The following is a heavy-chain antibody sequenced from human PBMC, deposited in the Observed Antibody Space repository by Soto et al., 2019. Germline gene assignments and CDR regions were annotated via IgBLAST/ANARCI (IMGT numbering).Heavy chain of an antibody. Sequence: SVKVSCKASGDTLSRHGISWVRQAPGQGLEWMGGIIPIFRITNYAQKFQGRLMITADESTRTAYMELSRLGSDDSAVYFCVRVRVGSIPLNYDMDVWGQGTTVTVSS. J-gene: IGHJ6*02. D-gene: IGHD1-26*01. V-gene: IGHV1-69*13. CDR3: VRVRVGSIPLNYDMDV. CDR2: IIPIFRIT. CDR1: GDTLSRHG.